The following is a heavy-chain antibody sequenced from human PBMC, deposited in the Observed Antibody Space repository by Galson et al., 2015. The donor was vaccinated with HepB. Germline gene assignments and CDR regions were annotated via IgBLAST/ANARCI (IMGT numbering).Heavy chain of an antibody. CDR3: ARGREGATSEYYYYYYYMDV. J-gene: IGHJ6*03. V-gene: IGHV1-2*06. CDR2: INPNSGGT. CDR1: GYTFTGYY. Sequence: SVKVSCKASGYTFTGYYMHWVRQAPGQGLEWMGRINPNSGGTNYAQKFQGRVTMTGDTSISTAYMELSRLRSDDTAVYYCARGREGATSEYYYYYYYMDVWGKGTTVTVSS. D-gene: IGHD5-12*01.